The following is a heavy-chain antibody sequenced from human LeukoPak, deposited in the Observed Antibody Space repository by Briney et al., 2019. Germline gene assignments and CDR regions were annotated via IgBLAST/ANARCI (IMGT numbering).Heavy chain of an antibody. D-gene: IGHD4-23*01. CDR1: GCTFNTYA. CDR3: ATLFSYGGNSGASLCTLDV. CDR2: IFGSGGSA. V-gene: IGHV3-23*01. J-gene: IGHJ6*02. Sequence: GGSLRLSCAASGCTFNTYARYWVRQAPGKGLEWVSGIFGSGGSAHYADSVKGRFTISRDNSKNTVYLQMNTLGAEDTAVYYCATLFSYGGNSGASLCTLDVWGQGTTVTVSS.